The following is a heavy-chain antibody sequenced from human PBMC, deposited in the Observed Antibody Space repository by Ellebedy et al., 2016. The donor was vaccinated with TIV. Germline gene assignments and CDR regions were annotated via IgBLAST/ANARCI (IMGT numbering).Heavy chain of an antibody. D-gene: IGHD1-14*01. CDR3: ARHDTTRTGLREFDEYYYGMDV. J-gene: IGHJ6*02. Sequence: PGGSLRLSCKVSGYSFTYYWIGWVRQMPGKGLEWMGIIHPGDSEARYSPSFQGHVTISADKSISTAYLQWSSLKASDTAMYYCARHDTTRTGLREFDEYYYGMDVWGQGTTVTVSS. V-gene: IGHV5-51*01. CDR1: GYSFTYYW. CDR2: IHPGDSEA.